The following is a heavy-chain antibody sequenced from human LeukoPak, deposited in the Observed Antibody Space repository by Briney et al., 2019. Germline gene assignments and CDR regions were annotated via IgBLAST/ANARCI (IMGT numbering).Heavy chain of an antibody. Sequence: PGGSLRLSCAASGFTFSNYAMSWVRQAPGKGLEWVSSISSSSSYIYYADSVKGRFTISRDNAKNSLYLQMNSLRAEDTAEYYCARSEWSYDTFDIWGQGTMVTVSS. CDR3: ARSEWSYDTFDI. V-gene: IGHV3-21*01. CDR1: GFTFSNYA. J-gene: IGHJ3*02. CDR2: ISSSSSYI. D-gene: IGHD1-26*01.